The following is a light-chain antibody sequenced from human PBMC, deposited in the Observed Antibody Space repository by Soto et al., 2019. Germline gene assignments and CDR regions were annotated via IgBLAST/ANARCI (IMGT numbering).Light chain of an antibody. CDR3: QQYYSIPFT. J-gene: IGKJ2*01. CDR1: QSVLYNSNNKNH. V-gene: IGKV4-1*01. CDR2: GAS. Sequence: DFVMTQAPDSLAVSLGERATINCKSSQSVLYNSNNKNHLGWFQQKPGHPPKLLIYGASFRPSGVPDRFSGSGSGTDFTLTSSSLQAEDVAVYYCQQYYSIPFTLGQGTKLEI.